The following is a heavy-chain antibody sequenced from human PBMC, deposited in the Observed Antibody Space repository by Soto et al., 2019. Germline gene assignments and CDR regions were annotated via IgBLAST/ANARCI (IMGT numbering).Heavy chain of an antibody. V-gene: IGHV1-8*01. D-gene: IGHD3-3*01. CDR2: MNPNSGNI. CDR1: GYTFTSYD. J-gene: IGHJ6*02. CDR3: ARSGVLRFLADYYGMDV. Sequence: GSVKVSFEASGYTFTSYDINWVRQATGQGLEWMGWMNPNSGNIGYAQKFQGRVTMTRNTSISTAYMELSSLRSEDTAVYYCARSGVLRFLADYYGMDVWGQGTTVTVSS.